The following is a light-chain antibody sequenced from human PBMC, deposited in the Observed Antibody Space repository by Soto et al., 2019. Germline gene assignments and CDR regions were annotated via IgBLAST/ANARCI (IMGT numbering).Light chain of an antibody. CDR2: DAS. Sequence: AVQFTHSKSSVSASVLYRVTILCRASQGISSALAWYQQKPGKAPKLLIYDASSLESGVPSRFSGSGSGTDFTLTISSLQPEDFATYYCQQFNHYSFGQGTRLDIK. CDR1: QGISSA. V-gene: IGKV1D-13*01. CDR3: QQFNHYS. J-gene: IGKJ5*01.